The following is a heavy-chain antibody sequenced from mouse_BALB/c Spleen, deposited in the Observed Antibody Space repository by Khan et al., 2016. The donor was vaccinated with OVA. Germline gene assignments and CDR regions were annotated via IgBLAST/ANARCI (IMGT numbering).Heavy chain of an antibody. Sequence: QVQLQQSGAELVRPGVSVKISCKASGYTFTDYAMHWVKQRHAKSLEWIGVISSNYGDADYNQRFQGTASMTVDRSSSTVYMELARLTSEDSAVYYCVRGGKFAYWGQGTLVTVSA. V-gene: IGHV1S137*01. J-gene: IGHJ3*01. D-gene: IGHD1-1*02. CDR1: GYTFTDYA. CDR3: VRGGKFAY. CDR2: ISSNYGDA.